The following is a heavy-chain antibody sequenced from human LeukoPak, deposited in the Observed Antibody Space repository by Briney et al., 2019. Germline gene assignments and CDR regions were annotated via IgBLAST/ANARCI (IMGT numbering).Heavy chain of an antibody. D-gene: IGHD6-19*01. J-gene: IGHJ3*02. V-gene: IGHV4-39*07. CDR2: IYYSGST. CDR3: ARVGLEQWLGLGAFDI. CDR1: GGSISTSNYY. Sequence: SETLSLTCTVSGGSISTSNYYWGWIRQPPGKGLEWIGSIYYSGSTYYNPSLKSRVTISVDTSKNQFSLELSSVTAADTAVYYCARVGLEQWLGLGAFDIWGQGTMVTVSS.